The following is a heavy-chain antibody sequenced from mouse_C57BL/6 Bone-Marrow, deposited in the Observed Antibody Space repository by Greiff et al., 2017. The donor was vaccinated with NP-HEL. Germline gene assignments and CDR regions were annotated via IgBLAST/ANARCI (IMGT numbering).Heavy chain of an antibody. V-gene: IGHV1-26*01. CDR1: GYTFTDYY. Sequence: EVQLHQSGPELVKPGASVKISCKASGYTFTDYYMNWVKQSHGKSLEWIGDINPNNGGTSYNQKFKGKATLTVDKSSSTAYMELRSLTSEDSAVYYCARDGSPFAYWGQGTLVTVSA. CDR3: ARDGSPFAY. CDR2: INPNNGGT. J-gene: IGHJ3*01.